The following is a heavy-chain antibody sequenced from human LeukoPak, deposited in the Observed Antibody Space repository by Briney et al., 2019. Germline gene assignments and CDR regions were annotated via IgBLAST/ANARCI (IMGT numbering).Heavy chain of an antibody. Sequence: GGSLRLSCAASGFTFSSYGMHWVRQAPGKGLEWVAFIRYDGSNKYYADSVKGRFTISRDNSKNTLFLQMNSLRAEDTAVYYCVKLSYDFWSGSFDYWGQGTLVTVSS. J-gene: IGHJ4*02. D-gene: IGHD3-3*01. CDR1: GFTFSSYG. V-gene: IGHV3-30*02. CDR3: VKLSYDFWSGSFDY. CDR2: IRYDGSNK.